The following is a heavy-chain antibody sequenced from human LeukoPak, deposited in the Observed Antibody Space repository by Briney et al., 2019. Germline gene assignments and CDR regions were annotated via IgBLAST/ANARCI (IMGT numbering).Heavy chain of an antibody. CDR2: ISGSGGST. J-gene: IGHJ3*02. V-gene: IGHV3-23*01. Sequence: GGSLRLSCATSQFNFNSYGMTWVRQAPGKGLEWVSSISGSGGSTQYADSVQGRFTISRDNSKNTLYLQMNSLRAGDTAVYYCAKDPNGDYIGTFDIWGQGTMVTVSS. CDR3: AKDPNGDYIGTFDI. CDR1: QFNFNSYG. D-gene: IGHD4-17*01.